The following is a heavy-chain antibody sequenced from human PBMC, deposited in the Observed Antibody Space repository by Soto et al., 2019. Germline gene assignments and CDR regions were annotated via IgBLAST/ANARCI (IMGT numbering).Heavy chain of an antibody. D-gene: IGHD3-10*01. CDR2: IYYSGST. CDR3: ARNDGSGRYSYYYYYGMDV. CDR1: GGSISSGGYY. Sequence: ASETLSLTCTVSGGSISSGGYYWSWIRQHPGKGLEWIGYIYYSGSTYYNPSLKSRVTISVDTSKNQFSLKLSSVTAADTAVYYCARNDGSGRYSYYYYYGMDVWGQVTTVTVSS. V-gene: IGHV4-31*03. J-gene: IGHJ6*02.